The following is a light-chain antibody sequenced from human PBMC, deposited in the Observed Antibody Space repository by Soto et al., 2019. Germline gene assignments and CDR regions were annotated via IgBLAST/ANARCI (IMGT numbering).Light chain of an antibody. J-gene: IGKJ2*03. CDR2: DAS. V-gene: IGKV1-16*01. CDR1: EDITKY. Sequence: DIQMTQSPSSLSASVGDRVTITCQASEDITKYLNWYQHKPGKAPKLLIYDASTLQGGVPSRFSGTGSGTEFTLTISSLQPEDFATYYCQQYNAYYSFGQGTKVDIK. CDR3: QQYNAYYS.